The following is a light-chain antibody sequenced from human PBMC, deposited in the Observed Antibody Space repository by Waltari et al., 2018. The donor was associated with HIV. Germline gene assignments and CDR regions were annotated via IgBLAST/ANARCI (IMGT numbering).Light chain of an antibody. J-gene: IGKJ2*01. CDR3: MQALQAPPYT. Sequence: DIVLTQSPLSLPVTPGEPASISCRSSQSLLHSDGYNYLDWYLQKPGQSPQVLIYLGSNRASGVPDRFSGSGSGTDFTLKISRVEAEDVGVYYCMQALQAPPYTFGQGTKLE. CDR1: QSLLHSDGYNY. V-gene: IGKV2-28*01. CDR2: LGS.